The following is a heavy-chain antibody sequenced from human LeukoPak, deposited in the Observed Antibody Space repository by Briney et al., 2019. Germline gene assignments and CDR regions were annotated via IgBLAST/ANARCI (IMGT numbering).Heavy chain of an antibody. D-gene: IGHD6-13*01. CDR3: AKCPLSSSWTSYYMDV. V-gene: IGHV3-21*01. J-gene: IGHJ6*03. CDR1: GFTFSSYN. CDR2: ISSSPSYT. Sequence: GGSLRLSCAASGFTFSSYNMNWVRQAPGKGLEWVSSISSSPSYTYYADSVKGRFTISRDNAKNSLYLQMNSLRAEDTAVYYCAKCPLSSSWTSYYMDVWGKGTTVTISS.